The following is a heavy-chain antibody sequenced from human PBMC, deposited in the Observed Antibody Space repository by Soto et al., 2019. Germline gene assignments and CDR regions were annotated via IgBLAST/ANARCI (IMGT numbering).Heavy chain of an antibody. D-gene: IGHD3-22*01. CDR2: ISTYNGKT. Sequence: ASVKVSCKTSGYSFTGYSLSWVRQAPGQGLEWMGWISTYNGKTEYAQDFKGRVTLTTDTTTSTAYMELRSLRSDDTTVYYCARWGPQWLSNYYYYVLDVWAPET. J-gene: IGHJ6*02. V-gene: IGHV1-18*01. CDR1: GYSFTGYS. CDR3: ARWGPQWLSNYYYYVLDV.